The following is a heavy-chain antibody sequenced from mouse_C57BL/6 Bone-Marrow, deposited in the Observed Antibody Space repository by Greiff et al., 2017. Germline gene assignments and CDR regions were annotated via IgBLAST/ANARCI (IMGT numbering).Heavy chain of an antibody. Sequence: VQLVEPGAELAKPGASVKLSCKASGYTFTSYWMHWVKQRPGQGLEWIGYINPSSGYTKYNQKFKDKATLTADKSSITADMQLCSLTYEDSAVYYCARYYYDYDYYAMDNWGQGTSVTVSS. CDR3: ARYYYDYDYYAMDN. CDR1: GYTFTSYW. CDR2: INPSSGYT. J-gene: IGHJ4*01. D-gene: IGHD2-4*01. V-gene: IGHV1-7*01.